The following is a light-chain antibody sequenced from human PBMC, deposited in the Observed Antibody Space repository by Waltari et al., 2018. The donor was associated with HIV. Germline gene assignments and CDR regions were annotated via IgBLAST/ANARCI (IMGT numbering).Light chain of an antibody. J-gene: IGLJ2*01. Sequence: QSVLTQPPSVSAAPGQEVTISCSGSSSNIGNRFVSWYQHVPGAAPKLRIYDNNRRPSGIPDRFSGSKSGSSANLVITGLQTGDEADYYCSAWDVSLGAGVFGGGTKLTVL. CDR1: SSNIGNRF. CDR2: DNN. CDR3: SAWDVSLGAGV. V-gene: IGLV1-51*01.